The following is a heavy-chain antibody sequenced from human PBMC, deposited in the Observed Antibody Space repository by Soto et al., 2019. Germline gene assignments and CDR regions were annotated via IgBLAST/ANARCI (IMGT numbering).Heavy chain of an antibody. D-gene: IGHD1-7*01. CDR3: ARGGVVGTTDY. CDR1: GFTFSDHY. V-gene: IGHV3-72*01. CDR2: TRNKANSYTT. J-gene: IGHJ4*02. Sequence: GGSLRLSCAASGFTFSDHYMDWVRQAPGKGLEWVGRTRNKANSYTTEYAASVKGRFTISRDDSKNSLYLQMNSLKTADTAVYYCARGGVVGTTDYWGQGTLVTVSS.